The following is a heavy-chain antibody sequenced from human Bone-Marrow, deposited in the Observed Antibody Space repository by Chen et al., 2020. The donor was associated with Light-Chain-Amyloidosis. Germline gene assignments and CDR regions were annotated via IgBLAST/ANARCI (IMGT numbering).Heavy chain of an antibody. CDR3: AKDAGWLSTH. V-gene: IGHV3-23*04. J-gene: IGHJ4*02. Sequence: EVQLVESGGGLVQPGGSLRLSCAASGFTFSTYAMSWVRQTPGKGLEWVSAITNSGGNTYYADSVRGRFTISRDNSKNTLFLQMNSLRAEDTAVYYCAKDAGWLSTHWGQGTLVTVSS. D-gene: IGHD6-19*01. CDR1: GFTFSTYA. CDR2: ITNSGGNT.